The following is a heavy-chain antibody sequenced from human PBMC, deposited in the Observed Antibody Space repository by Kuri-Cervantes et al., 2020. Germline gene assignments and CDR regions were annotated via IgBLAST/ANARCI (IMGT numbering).Heavy chain of an antibody. J-gene: IGHJ4*02. D-gene: IGHD3-22*01. CDR2: MNPNSGNT. CDR3: ARAHYDSSGYYYASFDY. Sequence: ASVKVSCKASGYTFTSYDINWVRQATGQGLEWMGWMNPNSGNTGYAQKLQGRVTMTTDTSTSTAYMELRSLRSDDTAVYYCARAHYDSSGYYYASFDYWGQGTLVTVSS. CDR1: GYTFTSYD. V-gene: IGHV1-8*01.